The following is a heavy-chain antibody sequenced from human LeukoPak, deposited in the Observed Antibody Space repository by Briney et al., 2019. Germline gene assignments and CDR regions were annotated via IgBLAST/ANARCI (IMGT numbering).Heavy chain of an antibody. Sequence: ASVKVSCKASGYTFTSYGISWMRQAPGQGLEWMGWISAYNGNTNYTQKLQGRVTMTTDTSTSTAYMELRSLRSDDTAVYYCARDRAYSGSSLYYFDYWGQGTLVTVSS. V-gene: IGHV1-18*01. D-gene: IGHD1-26*01. J-gene: IGHJ4*02. CDR3: ARDRAYSGSSLYYFDY. CDR2: ISAYNGNT. CDR1: GYTFTSYG.